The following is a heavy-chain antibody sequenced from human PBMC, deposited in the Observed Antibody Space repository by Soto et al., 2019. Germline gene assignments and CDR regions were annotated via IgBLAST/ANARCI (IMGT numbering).Heavy chain of an antibody. D-gene: IGHD4-17*01. CDR2: ISYDGSNK. CDR3: AKEWATYGDYCIGY. Sequence: QVQLVESGGGVVQPGRSLRLSCAASGFTFSSYGMHWVRQAPGKGLEWVAVISYDGSNKYYADSVKGRFTISRDNSKSTLYLQMNSLRAEDTAVYYCAKEWATYGDYCIGYWGKGTLVTVSS. CDR1: GFTFSSYG. J-gene: IGHJ4*02. V-gene: IGHV3-30*18.